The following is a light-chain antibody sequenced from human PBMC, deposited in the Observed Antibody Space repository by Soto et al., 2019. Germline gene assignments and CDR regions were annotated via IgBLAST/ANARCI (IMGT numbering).Light chain of an antibody. J-gene: IGKJ1*01. CDR1: QSISTSS. CDR2: GAS. CDR3: QHYGNSPLT. Sequence: EIVLTQSPGTLSLSPGARSPLKGRASQSISTSSLAWYRQKPGQAPRLLIYGASNRATGIPDRFSGGGSGTDFTLTITRLEPEDFAVYYCQHYGNSPLTFGQGTKVDI. V-gene: IGKV3-20*01.